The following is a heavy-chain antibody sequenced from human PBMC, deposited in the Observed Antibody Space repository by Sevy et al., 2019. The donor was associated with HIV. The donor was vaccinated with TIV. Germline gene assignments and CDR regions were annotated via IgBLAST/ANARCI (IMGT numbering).Heavy chain of an antibody. CDR2: IRYDGSDK. Sequence: GGSLRLSCTASGFTFSNFGMHWVRQVPGKGLEWVTFIRYDGSDKYYEASMKGRFTISRDDSKNTMYLQMDSLRPEDTAIYYSAKDLAGPGRGYFDYWGQGTLVTVSS. J-gene: IGHJ4*02. CDR1: GFTFSNFG. D-gene: IGHD6-19*01. V-gene: IGHV3-30*02. CDR3: AKDLAGPGRGYFDY.